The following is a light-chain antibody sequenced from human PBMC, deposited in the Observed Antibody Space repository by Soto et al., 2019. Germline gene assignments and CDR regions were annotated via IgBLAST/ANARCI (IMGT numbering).Light chain of an antibody. Sequence: ESELTQSRGTLSLYKRERATLSCTASHYVYSNVAWFQQRPGQAPRLLIYRASSRATGIPDRFSGSGSGTDFTLTISRLEPEDFAVYYCQQYGSSVTFGGGTKVDIK. CDR3: QQYGSSVT. V-gene: IGKV3-20*01. J-gene: IGKJ4*01. CDR2: RAS. CDR1: HYVYSN.